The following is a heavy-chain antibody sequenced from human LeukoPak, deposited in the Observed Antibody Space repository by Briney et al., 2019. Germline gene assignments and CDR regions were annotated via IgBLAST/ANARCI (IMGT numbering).Heavy chain of an antibody. V-gene: IGHV1-2*02. CDR3: STLNFRDGMDV. Sequence: ASVKVSCKASGYKFTDYFLHWVRQVPGQGPEWMGWVRPKNGDTKYAQKFQGRVTMTRDTSISTVYMELSRLKSDDTATYYCSTLNFRDGMDVWGQGTTVIASS. CDR1: GYKFTDYF. J-gene: IGHJ6*02. CDR2: VRPKNGDT.